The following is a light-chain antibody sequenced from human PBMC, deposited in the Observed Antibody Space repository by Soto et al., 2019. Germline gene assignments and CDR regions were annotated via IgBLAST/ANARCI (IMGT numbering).Light chain of an antibody. CDR2: NKN. V-gene: IGLV1-44*01. CDR1: RSNIGSHP. J-gene: IGLJ3*02. Sequence: QSVLTQPPSASGTPGQRVTVSYSGSRSNIGSHPVHWYQQLPGTAPKLLIFNKNLRPSGVPDRFSGSKSGTSASLAISGLQSEDEAHYYCSAWDDSLNGPVFGGGTKLTVL. CDR3: SAWDDSLNGPV.